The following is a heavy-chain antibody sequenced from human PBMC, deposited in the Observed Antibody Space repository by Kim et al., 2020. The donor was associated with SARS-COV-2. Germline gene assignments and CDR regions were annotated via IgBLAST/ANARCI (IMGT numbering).Heavy chain of an antibody. Sequence: GGSLRLSCAASGFTLSSYAMHWVRQAPGKGLEWVAVIPFDGTNKYYGDSVKGRFTISRDNSKNTLYLQMNSLRAEDTAFYYCGKVGTSSVRDWFDPWGQGTLVTVSS. CDR3: GKVGTSSVRDWFDP. D-gene: IGHD2-2*01. J-gene: IGHJ5*02. V-gene: IGHV3-30*02. CDR1: GFTLSSYA. CDR2: IPFDGTNK.